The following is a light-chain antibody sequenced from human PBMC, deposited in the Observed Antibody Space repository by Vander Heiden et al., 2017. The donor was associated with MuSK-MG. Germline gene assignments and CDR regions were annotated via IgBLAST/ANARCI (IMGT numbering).Light chain of an antibody. CDR3: QAWDSSTAEVV. CDR2: QDS. Sequence: SYELTQPPSVSVSPGQTASITCSGDKLGDKYACWYQQKPGQSPVLVIYQDSKRPSGIPERFSGSNSGNTATLTISGTQAMDEADYYCQAWDSSTAEVVFGGGTKL. J-gene: IGLJ2*01. V-gene: IGLV3-1*01. CDR1: KLGDKY.